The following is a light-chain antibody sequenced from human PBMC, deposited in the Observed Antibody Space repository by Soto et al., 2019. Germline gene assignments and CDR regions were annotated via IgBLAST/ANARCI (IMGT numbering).Light chain of an antibody. J-gene: IGLJ3*02. Sequence: QSVLTQPPSASGTPGQTVAISCSGSNSNFGSNTVNWYQQFPGTAPKLLIYGNNQRPSGVPDRFSGSKSDTSASLAISGLLSEDESDYYCAAWAGSLNGWVFGGGTKLAVL. CDR1: NSNFGSNT. V-gene: IGLV1-44*01. CDR3: AAWAGSLNGWV. CDR2: GNN.